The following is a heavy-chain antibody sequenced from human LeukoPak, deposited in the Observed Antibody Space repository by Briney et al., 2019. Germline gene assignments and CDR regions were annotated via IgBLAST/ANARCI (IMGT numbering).Heavy chain of an antibody. CDR1: GFTFSSYA. V-gene: IGHV3-23*01. CDR2: ISGSGGST. J-gene: IGHJ4*02. Sequence: GGSLRLSCAASGFTFSSYAMSWVRPAPGKGLEWGSAISGSGGSTYYADSVKGRFTISRDDSKNTLYLQMNSLRAEDTAVYYCAKYSGYEIDYWGQGTLVTVSS. CDR3: AKYSGYEIDY. D-gene: IGHD5-12*01.